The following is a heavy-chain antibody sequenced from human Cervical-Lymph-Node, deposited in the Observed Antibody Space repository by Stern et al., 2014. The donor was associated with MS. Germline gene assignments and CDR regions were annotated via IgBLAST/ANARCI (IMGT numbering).Heavy chain of an antibody. V-gene: IGHV5-51*01. Sequence: VQLGQSGAEVKKPGESLRISCKSSGYSFTSHWIAWVRQRPGQGLEWMGIIYPEDSDIRYSPSFQGQVTFSFDKSIHTAYLHWSSLQASDSAMYYCATSTELVTLLSFDFWGQGTLVTVSS. CDR3: ATSTELVTLLSFDF. D-gene: IGHD2/OR15-2a*01. J-gene: IGHJ4*02. CDR2: IYPEDSDI. CDR1: GYSFTSHW.